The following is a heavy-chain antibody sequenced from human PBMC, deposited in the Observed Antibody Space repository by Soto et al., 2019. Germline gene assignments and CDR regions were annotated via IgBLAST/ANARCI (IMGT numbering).Heavy chain of an antibody. CDR2: TYHSGST. J-gene: IGHJ5*02. D-gene: IGHD3-10*01. CDR3: ARGTDRGWFDP. V-gene: IGHV4-30-2*01. CDR1: GGSISSGGYS. Sequence: KPWETLSLTCAVSGGSISSGGYSWSWIRQPPGKGLEWIGYTYHSGSTYYNPSLKSRVTISVDRSKNQFSLKLSSVTAADTAVYYCARGTDRGWFDPWGQGTLVTVSS.